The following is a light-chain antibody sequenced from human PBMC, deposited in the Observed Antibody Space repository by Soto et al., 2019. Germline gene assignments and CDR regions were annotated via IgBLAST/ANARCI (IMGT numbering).Light chain of an antibody. CDR2: SNN. Sequence: QSVLTQPPSASGTPGQRVTISCSGSSSNIGSNNVNWYQQLPGTTPKLLIYSNNRRPSGVPDRFSGFKSGTSASLAISGLQSEDEADYYCAAWDDSLNVPVFGGGTKLTVL. CDR3: AAWDDSLNVPV. CDR1: SSNIGSNN. J-gene: IGLJ2*01. V-gene: IGLV1-44*01.